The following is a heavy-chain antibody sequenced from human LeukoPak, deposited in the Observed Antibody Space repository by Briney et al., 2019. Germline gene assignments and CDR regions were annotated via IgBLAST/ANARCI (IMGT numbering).Heavy chain of an antibody. J-gene: IGHJ5*02. CDR2: MNPNSGNT. Sequence: ASVKVSCKASGYTFTSYDINWVRQATGQGLEWMGWMNPNSGNTGYAQKFQGRVTMTRNTSISTAYMELGSLRSEDTAVYYCARGDVRENWFDPWGQGTLVTVSS. V-gene: IGHV1-8*01. CDR1: GYTFTSYD. D-gene: IGHD3-3*01. CDR3: ARGDVRENWFDP.